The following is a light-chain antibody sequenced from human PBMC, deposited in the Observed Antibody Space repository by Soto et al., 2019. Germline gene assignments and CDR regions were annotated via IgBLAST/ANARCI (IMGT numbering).Light chain of an antibody. CDR2: GAS. J-gene: IGKJ4*01. CDR3: QQYNNWPLT. Sequence: EVVMTQSPATLSVSPGEGATLSCRASQSVSSNLAWYQQKRGQAPRLLIYGASTRAAGIPARSSGSGSGTEFTLTMSSLQSEDFAVYYCQQYNNWPLTFGGGTKVEIK. CDR1: QSVSSN. V-gene: IGKV3-15*01.